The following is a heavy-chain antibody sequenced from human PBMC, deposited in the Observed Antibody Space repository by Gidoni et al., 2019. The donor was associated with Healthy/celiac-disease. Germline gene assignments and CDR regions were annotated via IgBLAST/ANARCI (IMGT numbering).Heavy chain of an antibody. Sequence: QMQLVEAGGGVVKPGGSLRLSCAASGFPFSDYYMSWLRQAPVKGLEWVSYISSSSSYTNYADSVKGRFTISRDNAKNSLYLQMNSLRAEDTAVYYCARDDYGPNAFDIWGQGTMVTVSS. CDR1: GFPFSDYY. J-gene: IGHJ3*02. D-gene: IGHD3-16*01. CDR2: ISSSSSYT. V-gene: IGHV3-11*06. CDR3: ARDDYGPNAFDI.